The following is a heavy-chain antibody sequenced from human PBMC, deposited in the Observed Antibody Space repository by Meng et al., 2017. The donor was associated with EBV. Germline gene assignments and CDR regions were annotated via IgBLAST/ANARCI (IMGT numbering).Heavy chain of an antibody. V-gene: IGHV4-61*01. CDR3: AKSSSSTPGVVDS. CDR2: IYDGGTT. Sequence: VQLQESGLGLVRPSETPSLTCTVSGASVGGGTFHWSWIRQPPGKELQWIGYIYDGGTTIYNPSLKSRVTIFLDTSRNQFSLGLRSVTTADTAVYYCAKSSSSTPGVVDSWGQGTLVTVSS. CDR1: GASVGGGTFH. J-gene: IGHJ4*02. D-gene: IGHD2-2*01.